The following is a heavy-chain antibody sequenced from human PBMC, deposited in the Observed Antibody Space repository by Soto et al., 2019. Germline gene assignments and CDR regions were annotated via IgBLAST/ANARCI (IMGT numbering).Heavy chain of an antibody. V-gene: IGHV1-69*02. CDR1: GGSFSSYI. CDR3: AKSSSPGSATASYYGMDV. Sequence: QVQLVQSGAEVKKPGSSVKVSCKASGGSFSSYIFTWVRQAPGQGLEWMGRIIPVLGVEYYAQKFQGRVTITADKSTNTAYMELSSLRSEDTAVYYCAKSSSPGSATASYYGMDVWGLGTTVTVSS. D-gene: IGHD2-21*02. J-gene: IGHJ6*02. CDR2: IIPVLGVE.